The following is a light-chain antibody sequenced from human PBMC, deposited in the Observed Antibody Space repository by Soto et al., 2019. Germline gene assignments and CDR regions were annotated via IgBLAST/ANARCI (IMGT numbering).Light chain of an antibody. CDR3: MQGTSWPWT. J-gene: IGKJ1*01. CDR2: RVA. Sequence: DVVMSQSPLSLPVTLGQPAPSSCRSRQSLANTDGITSLNWFHQRPGQSPRRLINRVARRESVAPDRFSGSGSGTDFTLKISRVEAEDVGVYYCMQGTSWPWTFGQGTKVEIK. V-gene: IGKV2-30*01. CDR1: QSLANTDGITS.